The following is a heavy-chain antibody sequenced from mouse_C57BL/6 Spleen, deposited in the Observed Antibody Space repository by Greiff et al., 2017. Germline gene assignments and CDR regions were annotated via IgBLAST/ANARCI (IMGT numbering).Heavy chain of an antibody. D-gene: IGHD1-1*01. CDR2: ISIGGSYT. J-gene: IGHJ4*01. CDR3: ARHYYGSSYGNYYAMDY. CDR1: GFTFSSYG. V-gene: IGHV5-6*01. Sequence: EVKLVESGGDLVKPGGSLKLSCAASGFTFSSYGMSWVRQTPDKRLEWVATISIGGSYTDYPDSVKGRFTISRDNAKNTLYLQMSSLKSEDTAMYYYARHYYGSSYGNYYAMDYWGQGTSVTVSS.